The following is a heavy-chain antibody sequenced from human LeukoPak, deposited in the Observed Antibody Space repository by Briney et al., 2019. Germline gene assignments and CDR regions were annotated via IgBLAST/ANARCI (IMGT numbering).Heavy chain of an antibody. D-gene: IGHD6-19*01. J-gene: IGHJ4*02. CDR3: ARESAYAVPDY. V-gene: IGHV4-34*01. CDR2: INHSGST. Sequence: SETLSLTCAVYGGSFSGYYWSWIRQPPGKGLEWIGEINHSGSTNYNPSLKSRVTISVDTSKNQFSLKLSSVTAADTAVYYCARESAYAVPDYWGQGSLVTVSS. CDR1: GGSFSGYY.